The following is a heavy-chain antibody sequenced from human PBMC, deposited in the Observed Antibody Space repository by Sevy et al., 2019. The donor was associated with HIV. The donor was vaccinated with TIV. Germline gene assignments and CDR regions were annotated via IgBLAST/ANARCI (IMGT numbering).Heavy chain of an antibody. D-gene: IGHD3-9*01. Sequence: ASVKVSCKASGYTFTSQYMHWVRQAPGQGLEWMGIINPSGGRTSYAQKFQGRVTMARDTFTSTVYMELSSLRSEDTAVYYCARDSDNYDILTGYYPFDYWGQGTLVTVSS. CDR3: ARDSDNYDILTGYYPFDY. CDR2: INPSGGRT. V-gene: IGHV1-46*01. CDR1: GYTFTSQY. J-gene: IGHJ4*02.